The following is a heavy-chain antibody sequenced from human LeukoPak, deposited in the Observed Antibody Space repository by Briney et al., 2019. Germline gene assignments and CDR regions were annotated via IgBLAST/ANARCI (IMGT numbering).Heavy chain of an antibody. CDR3: ARHIANYYDSSGYYFDY. CDR1: GGSISSYY. CDR2: IYYSGRT. V-gene: IGHV4-59*08. Sequence: SETLSLTCTVSGGSISSYYWSWIRQPPGKGLEYIGSIYYSGRTYYNPSLKSRVSISIDTSKNQFSLKLSSVTAADTAVYYCARHIANYYDSSGYYFDYWGQGTLVTVSS. D-gene: IGHD3-22*01. J-gene: IGHJ4*02.